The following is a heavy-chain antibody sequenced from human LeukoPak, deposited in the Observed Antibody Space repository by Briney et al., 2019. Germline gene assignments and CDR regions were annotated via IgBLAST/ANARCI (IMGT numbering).Heavy chain of an antibody. CDR2: ISTDGSST. CDR1: GFTFSSYW. V-gene: IGHV3-74*01. D-gene: IGHD6-13*01. Sequence: GGSLRLSCAASGFTFSSYWMHWVRQAPGKGLVWVSRISTDGSSTTYADSVKGRFTISRDNAKDTLYPQMNSLRAEDTAVYYCAGHHQAYSRTYWGQGTLVTVSS. CDR3: AGHHQAYSRTY. J-gene: IGHJ4*02.